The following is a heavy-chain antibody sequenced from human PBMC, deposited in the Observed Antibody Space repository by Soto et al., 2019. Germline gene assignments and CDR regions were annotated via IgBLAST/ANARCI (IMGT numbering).Heavy chain of an antibody. V-gene: IGHV4-61*01. Sequence: SETLSLTCTVSGGSVSSGSYYWSWIRQPPGKGLEWIGYIYYSGSTNYNPSLKSRVTISVDTSKNQFSLKLSSVTAADTAVYYCARELWFGESPYGMDVWGQGTTVTVSS. J-gene: IGHJ6*02. CDR2: IYYSGST. D-gene: IGHD3-10*01. CDR3: ARELWFGESPYGMDV. CDR1: GGSVSSGSYY.